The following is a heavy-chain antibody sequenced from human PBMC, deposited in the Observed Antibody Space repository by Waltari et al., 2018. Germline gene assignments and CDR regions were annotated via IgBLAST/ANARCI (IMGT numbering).Heavy chain of an antibody. J-gene: IGHJ5*02. V-gene: IGHV4-4*07. Sequence: QVQLQESGPGLVKPSETLSLTCRVSGGSISYYYWSWIRQSAGKSPEWIGRISTSGGTTYNPSLESRVTMSVDTSRNHFSLRLSSATAADTAVYYCAKADTSGEGFDPWGQGIPVIVS. CDR3: AKADTSGEGFDP. D-gene: IGHD3-10*01. CDR2: ISTSGGT. CDR1: GGSISYYY.